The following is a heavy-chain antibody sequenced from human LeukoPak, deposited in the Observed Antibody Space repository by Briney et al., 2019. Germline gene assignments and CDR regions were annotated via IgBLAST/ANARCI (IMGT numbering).Heavy chain of an antibody. CDR2: INTNTGNP. J-gene: IGHJ4*02. CDR3: ARDEGITKPFVD. V-gene: IGHV7-4-1*02. D-gene: IGHD1-14*01. CDR1: GYTFTRSA. Sequence: ASVTVSFTASGYTFTRSAMNWVRQAPGQGLEFMGWINTNTGNPTYAQGFTGRFVFSLDTSVSTAYLQISGLQAEDTAVYYCARDEGITKPFVDWGQGTLVTVSS.